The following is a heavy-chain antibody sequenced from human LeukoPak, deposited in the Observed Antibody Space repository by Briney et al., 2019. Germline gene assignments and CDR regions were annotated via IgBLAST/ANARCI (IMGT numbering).Heavy chain of an antibody. Sequence: GESLKISCKGSGYSFTSYWIGWVRQVPGKGLEWVGIIYAGDSDTRYSPSFQGQVTISADKSISTAYLQWSSLKASDTAMYYCARHQLKEYYFVYWGQGTLVTVSS. J-gene: IGHJ4*02. CDR2: IYAGDSDT. V-gene: IGHV5-51*01. D-gene: IGHD1-1*01. CDR1: GYSFTSYW. CDR3: ARHQLKEYYFVY.